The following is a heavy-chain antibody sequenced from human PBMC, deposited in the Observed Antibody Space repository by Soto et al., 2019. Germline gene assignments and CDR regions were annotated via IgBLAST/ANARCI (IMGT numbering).Heavy chain of an antibody. CDR2: ISYDGSNK. CDR3: AKDKGLVVVAATPDY. D-gene: IGHD2-15*01. V-gene: IGHV3-30*18. CDR1: GFTFSSYG. J-gene: IGHJ4*02. Sequence: PGGSLTLSCAASGFTFSSYGMHWVLQAPGKGLEWVAVISYDGSNKYYADSVKGRFTISRDNSKNTLYLQMNSLRAEDTAVYYCAKDKGLVVVAATPDYWGQGTLVTVSS.